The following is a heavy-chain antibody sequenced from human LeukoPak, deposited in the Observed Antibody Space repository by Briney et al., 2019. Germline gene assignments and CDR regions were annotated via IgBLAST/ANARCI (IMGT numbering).Heavy chain of an antibody. J-gene: IGHJ6*02. Sequence: PGGSLRLSCAASGFTFSSYSMNWVRQAPGQGLEWVSYISSSSSTIYYGDSGTGRFTISRDNAKNTLYLQMNSLRAEDTAVYYCAKDLRFGPTMVLGDYGMDVWGQGTTVTVSS. CDR3: AKDLRFGPTMVLGDYGMDV. V-gene: IGHV3-48*04. CDR2: ISSSSSTI. CDR1: GFTFSSYS. D-gene: IGHD3-10*01.